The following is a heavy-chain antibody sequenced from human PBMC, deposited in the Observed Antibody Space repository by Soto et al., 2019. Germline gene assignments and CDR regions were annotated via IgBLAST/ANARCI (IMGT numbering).Heavy chain of an antibody. CDR2: ISSHNGNT. CDR1: VYPFTNNP. CDR3: ARGTIVVLPYYYMDV. J-gene: IGHJ6*03. D-gene: IGHD2-2*01. V-gene: IGHV1-18*01. Sequence: ASGKASWKAPVYPFTNNPTTWGRPSPGQGLEWMGCISSHNGNTNYAQKFQGRITMTTDTPTSTAHMELGSLRSDDSAVYYCARGTIVVLPYYYMDVWGKGTTVTVSS.